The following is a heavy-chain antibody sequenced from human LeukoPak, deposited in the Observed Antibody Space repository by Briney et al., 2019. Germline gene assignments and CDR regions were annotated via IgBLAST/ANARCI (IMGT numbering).Heavy chain of an antibody. CDR1: GFTFSDYY. D-gene: IGHD6-13*01. J-gene: IGHJ6*02. Sequence: GGSLRLSCAASGFTFSDYYMSWIRQAPGKGLEWVSYISSRSSYTKYADSVKGRLTISRDNAKNSLYLQMNSLRAEDTAVYYCARVLSSSWGAYYYYGMDVWGQGTTVTVSS. V-gene: IGHV3-11*06. CDR2: ISSRSSYT. CDR3: ARVLSSSWGAYYYYGMDV.